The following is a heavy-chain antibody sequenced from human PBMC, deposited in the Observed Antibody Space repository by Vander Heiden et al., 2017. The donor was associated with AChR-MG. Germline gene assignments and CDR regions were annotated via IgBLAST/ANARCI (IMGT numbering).Heavy chain of an antibody. CDR2: IIPMFGTT. D-gene: IGHD2-21*01. J-gene: IGHJ4*02. Sequence: QVQLVQSGAEVKEPGSSVKVSCRASGGALRSNVVSWVRQAPGQGLELVGGIIPMFGTTHYAEKFQGRLRITADKYTRDAYMEMDSLTFEDTAIYYCARDESGGVIYWGQGTVVTVSS. CDR3: ARDESGGVIY. V-gene: IGHV1-69*06. CDR1: GGALRSNV.